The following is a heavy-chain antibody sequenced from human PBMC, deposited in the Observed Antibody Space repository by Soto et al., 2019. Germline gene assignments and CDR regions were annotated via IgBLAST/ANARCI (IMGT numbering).Heavy chain of an antibody. Sequence: SETLSLTCTVSGGSISSGGYYWSWIRQHPGKGLEWIGYIYYSGSTYYNPSLKSRVTISVDTSKNHFSLKLSSVTAADTAVYYCARTAVEWLLYLDYWGQGTLVTVSS. J-gene: IGHJ4*02. CDR2: IYYSGST. CDR1: GGSISSGGYY. V-gene: IGHV4-31*03. CDR3: ARTAVEWLLYLDY. D-gene: IGHD3-3*01.